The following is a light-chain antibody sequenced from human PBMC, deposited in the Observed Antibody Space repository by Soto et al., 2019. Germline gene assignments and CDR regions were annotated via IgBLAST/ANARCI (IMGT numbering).Light chain of an antibody. Sequence: EIVLTQSPVTLSLSPGERATLSCRASQSVSSSYLAWYQQKPGQAPRLLIYDASSRATGIPDRFGGSGSGTDFTLTISRLEPEDFAVYYCQQYGSFTFGGGTKVDIK. CDR2: DAS. CDR1: QSVSSSY. V-gene: IGKV3-20*01. J-gene: IGKJ4*01. CDR3: QQYGSFT.